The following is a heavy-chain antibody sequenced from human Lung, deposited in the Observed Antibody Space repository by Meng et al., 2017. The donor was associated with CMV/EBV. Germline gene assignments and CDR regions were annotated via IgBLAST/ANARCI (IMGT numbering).Heavy chain of an antibody. D-gene: IGHD2-2*01. Sequence: GESXKISCAASGFTFSSYAMSWVRQAPGKGLEWVSAISGSGGSTYYADSVKGRFTISRDNSKNTLYLQMNSLRAEDTAVYYCAKDPVPAALYYFDYWCQGTLVTVSS. J-gene: IGHJ4*02. CDR1: GFTFSSYA. CDR2: ISGSGGST. CDR3: AKDPVPAALYYFDY. V-gene: IGHV3-23*01.